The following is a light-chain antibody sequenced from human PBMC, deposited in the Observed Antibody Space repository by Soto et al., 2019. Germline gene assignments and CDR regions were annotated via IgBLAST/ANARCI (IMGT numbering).Light chain of an antibody. CDR2: EVN. CDR1: SSDICSYNY. CDR3: TSYAGSNNPVV. Sequence: QSALTQPPSASGSPGQTVTISCTGTSSDICSYNYVSSYQQHPDKAPKLMIFEVNERPTGVPDRFSGSKSGNTASLAVSGVQAEDEGDYYCTSYAGSNNPVVFGGGTEVTVL. V-gene: IGLV2-8*01. J-gene: IGLJ2*01.